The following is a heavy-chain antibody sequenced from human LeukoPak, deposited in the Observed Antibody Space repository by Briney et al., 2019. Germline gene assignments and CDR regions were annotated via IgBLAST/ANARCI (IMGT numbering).Heavy chain of an antibody. CDR2: IKQDESEK. CDR3: ARHGYYAFDI. J-gene: IGHJ3*02. Sequence: GGSLRLSCAASGSTFSSYWMSWVRQAPGKGLEWVANIKQDESEKYYLDSVKGRFTISRDNAKNSLYLQMNSLRAEDTAVYYCARHGYYAFDIWGQGTMVTVSS. D-gene: IGHD5-18*01. CDR1: GSTFSSYW. V-gene: IGHV3-7*01.